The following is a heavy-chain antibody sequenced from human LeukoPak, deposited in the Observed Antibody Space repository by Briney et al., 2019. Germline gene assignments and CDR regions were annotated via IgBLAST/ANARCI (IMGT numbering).Heavy chain of an antibody. CDR2: INPNSGGT. CDR3: ARDNVRYFDWLIARAFDI. Sequence: ASVKVSCKASGGTFSSYAISWVRQAPGQGLEWMGWINPNSGGTNYAQKFQGRVTMTRDTSISTAYMELSRLRSDDTAVYYCARDNVRYFDWLIARAFDIWGQGTMVTVSS. V-gene: IGHV1-2*02. D-gene: IGHD3-9*01. J-gene: IGHJ3*02. CDR1: GGTFSSYA.